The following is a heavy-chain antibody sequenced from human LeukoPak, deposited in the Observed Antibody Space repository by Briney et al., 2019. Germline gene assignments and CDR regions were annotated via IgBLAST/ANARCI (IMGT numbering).Heavy chain of an antibody. CDR2: INAGNGNT. Sequence: ASVKVSCEVSGYTFTSFDLSWVRQAPGQGLEWMGWINAGNGNTKYSQKFQGRVTITRDTSASTAYMELSSLRSEDTAVYYCARSWGNYYDSSECFDYWGQGTLVTVSS. CDR3: ARSWGNYYDSSECFDY. CDR1: GYTFTSFD. V-gene: IGHV1-3*01. J-gene: IGHJ4*02. D-gene: IGHD3-22*01.